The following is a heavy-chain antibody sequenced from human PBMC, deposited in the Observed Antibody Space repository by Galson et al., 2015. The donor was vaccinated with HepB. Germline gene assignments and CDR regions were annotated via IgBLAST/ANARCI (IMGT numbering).Heavy chain of an antibody. Sequence: SLRLSCAASGFTFSSYSMNWVRQAPGKGLEWVSYISSSSSTIYYADSVKGRFTISRDNAKNSLYLQMNSLRAEDTAVYYCARDGAPKYCSSTSCYVPFDYWGQGTLVTVSS. CDR2: ISSSSSTI. CDR3: ARDGAPKYCSSTSCYVPFDY. V-gene: IGHV3-48*01. CDR1: GFTFSSYS. D-gene: IGHD2-2*01. J-gene: IGHJ4*02.